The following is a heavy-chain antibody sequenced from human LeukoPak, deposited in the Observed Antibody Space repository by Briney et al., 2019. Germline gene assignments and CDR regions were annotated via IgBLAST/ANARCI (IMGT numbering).Heavy chain of an antibody. CDR2: ISSSSSYM. D-gene: IGHD3-16*02. J-gene: IGHJ4*02. CDR3: ARTPSGYDYIWGSYRTYYFDY. CDR1: GFTFSSYS. Sequence: PGGSLRLSCAASGFTFSSYSMNWVRQAPGKGLEWVSSISSSSSYMYYADSVKGRFTISRDNAKNSLYLQMNSLRAEDTAVYYCARTPSGYDYIWGSYRTYYFDYWGQGTLVTVSS. V-gene: IGHV3-21*01.